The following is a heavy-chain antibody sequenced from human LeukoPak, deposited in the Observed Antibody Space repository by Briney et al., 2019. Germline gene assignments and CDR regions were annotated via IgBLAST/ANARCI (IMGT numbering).Heavy chain of an antibody. CDR3: ARGDPHIRYGKQPPTDY. V-gene: IGHV1-8*01. J-gene: IGHJ4*02. CDR2: MNPNSGNT. D-gene: IGHD2-21*01. CDR1: GYTFTSYD. Sequence: ASVKVSCKASGYTFTSYDINWVRQATGQGLEWMGWMNPNSGNTGYAQKFQGRVTMTRNTSISTAYMGLSSLRSEDTAVYYCARGDPHIRYGKQPPTDYWGQGTLVTVSS.